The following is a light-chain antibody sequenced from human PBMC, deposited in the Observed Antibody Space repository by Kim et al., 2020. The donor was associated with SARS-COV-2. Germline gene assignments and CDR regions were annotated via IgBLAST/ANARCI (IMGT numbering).Light chain of an antibody. J-gene: IGKJ5*01. CDR1: QSISSY. CDR3: QQSYSTLIT. V-gene: IGKV1-39*01. CDR2: AAS. Sequence: GSLGDRVTIPCRASQSISSYLNWSQQKPGKGPKPLFYAASSLQSGVPSRFRGRGSGTDFTLTIRRLQPEDFATYYRQQSYSTLITFGQGTRLEIK.